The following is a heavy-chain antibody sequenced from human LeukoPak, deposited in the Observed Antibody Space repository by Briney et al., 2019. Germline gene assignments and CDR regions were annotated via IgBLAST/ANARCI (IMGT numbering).Heavy chain of an antibody. V-gene: IGHV3-30*18. CDR1: GYTFNRYG. CDR3: AKDPGDSSGYPDGQNDY. CDR2: ILFDGSNK. D-gene: IGHD3-22*01. J-gene: IGHJ4*02. Sequence: QTGGSLRLSCAASGYTFNRYGMHWVRQAPGKGLEWVAFILFDGSNKEYADSVKGRFTISRDNSKNTLYLQMNSLRAEDTAVYYCAKDPGDSSGYPDGQNDYWGQGTLVTVSS.